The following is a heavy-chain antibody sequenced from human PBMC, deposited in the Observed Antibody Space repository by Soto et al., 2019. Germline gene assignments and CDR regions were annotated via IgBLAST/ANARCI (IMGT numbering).Heavy chain of an antibody. CDR1: GYTFPSYA. V-gene: IGHV1-3*01. D-gene: IGHD2-21*02. Sequence: QVQLVQSGAEVKKPGTSVKVSCKASGYTFPSYAMHSVRQAPGQRLEWMGWINAGNGNTKYSQKFQGRVTIARDTSASTAYRELSSLRSEDTAGYYCARSIVVVTAADYWGQGTLVTVSS. CDR2: INAGNGNT. J-gene: IGHJ4*02. CDR3: ARSIVVVTAADY.